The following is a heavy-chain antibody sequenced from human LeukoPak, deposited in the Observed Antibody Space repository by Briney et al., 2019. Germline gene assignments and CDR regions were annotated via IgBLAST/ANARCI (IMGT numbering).Heavy chain of an antibody. Sequence: ASVKVSCKASGYTFTGYYMHWVRQAPGQGLEWMGWISPNSGGTNYAQKFQGRVTMTRDTSISTAYMELSRLRSDDTAVYYCARDYGDYVFYGMDVWGQGTTVTVSS. CDR3: ARDYGDYVFYGMDV. CDR2: ISPNSGGT. CDR1: GYTFTGYY. V-gene: IGHV1-2*02. J-gene: IGHJ6*02. D-gene: IGHD4-17*01.